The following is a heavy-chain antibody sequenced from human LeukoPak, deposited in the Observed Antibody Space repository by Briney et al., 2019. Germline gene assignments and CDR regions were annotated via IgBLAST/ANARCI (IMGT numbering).Heavy chain of an antibody. V-gene: IGHV5-51*01. CDR3: ARGMRGYSYEFDY. Sequence: GESLKISCKGSGYSFSSYWIGWVRQMPGKGLEWMGIIYPGDSETRNSPSFEGQVTISVDKSISTAYLQWSSLKASDTAMYYCARGMRGYSYEFDYWGQGTLVTVSS. D-gene: IGHD5-18*01. CDR1: GYSFSSYW. J-gene: IGHJ4*02. CDR2: IYPGDSET.